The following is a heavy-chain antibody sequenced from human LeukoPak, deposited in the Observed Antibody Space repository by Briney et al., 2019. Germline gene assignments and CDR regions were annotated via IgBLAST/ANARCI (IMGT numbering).Heavy chain of an antibody. CDR3: GRDEGDIDFDY. V-gene: IGHV1-18*01. CDR2: ISAYNGNT. D-gene: IGHD2-15*01. Sequence: ASVKVSCKASGYTFTSYGISWVRQPPAQGLEWMGWISAYNGNTNYAQKLQGRVTITTDTSTSTAYMELRSLRSGDTAVYYCGRDEGDIDFDYWGQGTLVTVSS. CDR1: GYTFTSYG. J-gene: IGHJ4*02.